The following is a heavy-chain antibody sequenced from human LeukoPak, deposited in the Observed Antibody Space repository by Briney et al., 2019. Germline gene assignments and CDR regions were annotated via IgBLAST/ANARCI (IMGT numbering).Heavy chain of an antibody. CDR3: ARHKITMVRGVFNWFDP. CDR1: GYSISSGYY. V-gene: IGHV4-38-2*02. J-gene: IGHJ5*02. D-gene: IGHD3-10*01. CDR2: ICHSGST. Sequence: SETLSLTCTVSGYSISSGYYWGWIRQPPGKGLEWIGSICHSGSTYYNPSPKSRVTISVDTSKNQFSLKLSSVTAADTAVYYCARHKITMVRGVFNWFDPWGQGTLVTVSS.